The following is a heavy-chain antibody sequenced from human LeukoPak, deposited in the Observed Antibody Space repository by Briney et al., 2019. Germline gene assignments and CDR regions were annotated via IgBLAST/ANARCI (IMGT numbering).Heavy chain of an antibody. CDR3: ARRVAAAGTRGWFDP. Sequence: PSQTLSLTCTVSGGSISSSSYYWGWIRQPPGKGLEWTASIYYSGSTYYNPSLKSRVTISVDTSKNQFSLKLSSVTAADTAVYYCARRVAAAGTRGWFDPWGQGTLVTVSS. CDR1: GGSISSSSYY. J-gene: IGHJ5*02. D-gene: IGHD6-13*01. CDR2: IYYSGST. V-gene: IGHV4-39*01.